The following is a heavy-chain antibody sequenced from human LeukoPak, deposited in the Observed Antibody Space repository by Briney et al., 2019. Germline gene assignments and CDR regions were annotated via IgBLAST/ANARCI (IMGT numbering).Heavy chain of an antibody. V-gene: IGHV3-53*01. CDR1: GFTVSSNY. J-gene: IGHJ4*02. D-gene: IGHD6-19*01. CDR3: TRDDSGWERGAMGLDY. Sequence: GGSLRLSCAASGFTVSSNYMSWVRQAPGKGLEWVSVIYSSGNTYYADSVKGRFTISRDNSKNTLYLQVNSLRADDTAVYFCTRDDSGWERGAMGLDYWGQGTLVTVSS. CDR2: IYSSGNT.